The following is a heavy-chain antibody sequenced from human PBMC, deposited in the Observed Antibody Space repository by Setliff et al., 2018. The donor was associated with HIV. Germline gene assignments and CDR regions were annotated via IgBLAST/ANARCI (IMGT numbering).Heavy chain of an antibody. V-gene: IGHV5-51*01. J-gene: IGHJ6*02. CDR3: ARQSSSGWSYYYYYGMDV. CDR2: IYPGDSDT. Sequence: PGESLKISCEGFGYTFTNHWIAWVRQMPGKGLEWMGIIYPGDSDTRYSPSFQGQVTISADKSISTAYLQWSSLKASDTAMYYCARQSSSGWSYYYYYGMDVWGQGTTVTVSS. D-gene: IGHD6-19*01. CDR1: GYTFTNHW.